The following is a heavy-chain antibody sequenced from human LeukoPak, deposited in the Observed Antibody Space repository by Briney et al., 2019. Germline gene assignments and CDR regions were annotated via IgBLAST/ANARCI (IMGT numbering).Heavy chain of an antibody. V-gene: IGHV1-18*01. CDR1: GYTFTSYG. D-gene: IGHD1-26*01. CDR2: ISAYNDNT. Sequence: ASVKVSCKASGYTFTSYGISWVRQAPGQGLEWMGWISAYNDNTNYAQKLQGRVTMTTDTSTSTAYMELRSLRSDDTAVYYCARDQVGATTEPRWWFDPWGQGTLVTVSS. CDR3: ARDQVGATTEPRWWFDP. J-gene: IGHJ5*02.